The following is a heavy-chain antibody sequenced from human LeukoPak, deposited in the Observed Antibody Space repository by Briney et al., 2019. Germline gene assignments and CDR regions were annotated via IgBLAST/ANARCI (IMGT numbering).Heavy chain of an antibody. CDR1: GFIFSNYY. Sequence: GGSLRLSCAASGFIFSNYYLNWVRQAPGKGLEWVSCIHGSASYNYYADSVKGRFTISRDNAKNSLFLQINSLRAEDTAVYYCANGGTYSSGPWGQGTLVTVSS. D-gene: IGHD3-22*01. J-gene: IGHJ5*02. CDR2: IHGSASYN. V-gene: IGHV3-21*01. CDR3: ANGGTYSSGP.